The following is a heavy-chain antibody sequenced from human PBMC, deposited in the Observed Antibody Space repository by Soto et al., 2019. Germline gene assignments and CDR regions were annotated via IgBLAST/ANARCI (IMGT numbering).Heavy chain of an antibody. Sequence: GGSLRLSCAASGFTFSSYSMNWVRQAPGKGLEWVSSISSSSSYIYYADSVKGRFTISRDNAKNSLYLQMNSLRAEDTAVYYCARGESDYGMDVWGQGTTVTVSS. CDR3: ARGESDYGMDV. J-gene: IGHJ6*02. CDR1: GFTFSSYS. CDR2: ISSSSSYI. V-gene: IGHV3-21*01.